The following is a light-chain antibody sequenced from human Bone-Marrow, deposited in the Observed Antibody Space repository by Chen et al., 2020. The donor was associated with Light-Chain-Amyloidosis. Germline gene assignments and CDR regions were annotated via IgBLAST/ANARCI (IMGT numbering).Light chain of an antibody. CDR3: QVWDRSSDRPV. J-gene: IGLJ3*02. Sequence: SYVLTQPSSVSVAPGQTVTIACGGNIIGPTSVHWYQHTPGQAPLLVVHDDSDRPSGIPERLSGSNSGNTATLTISRVEAGDEADYYCQVWDRSSDRPVFGGGTKLTVL. CDR1: IIGPTS. V-gene: IGLV3-21*02. CDR2: DDS.